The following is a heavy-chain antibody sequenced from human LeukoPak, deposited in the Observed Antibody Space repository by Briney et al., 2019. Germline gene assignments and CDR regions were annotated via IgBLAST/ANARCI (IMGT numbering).Heavy chain of an antibody. CDR1: GFTFSR. Sequence: GGSLRLSCAASGFTFSRMSWVRQAPGKGLEWVANINRDGSEKYYVDSVKGRFTISRDNTENSLSLQKDSLRAEDTAVYYCARSDSIGSVDYWGQGTLITVSS. J-gene: IGHJ4*02. CDR2: INRDGSEK. V-gene: IGHV3-7*01. CDR3: ARSDSIGSVDY. D-gene: IGHD2-21*01.